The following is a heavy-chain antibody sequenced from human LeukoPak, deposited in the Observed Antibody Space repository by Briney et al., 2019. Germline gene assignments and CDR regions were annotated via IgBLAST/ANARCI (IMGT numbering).Heavy chain of an antibody. CDR2: FDPEDGDT. Sequence: ASVKVSCKVSGSTLSVLSIHWVRQAPGKGLEWMGGFDPEDGDTVYAQTFQGRFTMTEDSSTDTAYMEMSSLRAEDTAVYYCARVNHGLYDSSGYYWFDYWGQGTLVTVSS. V-gene: IGHV1-24*01. CDR3: ARVNHGLYDSSGYYWFDY. CDR1: GSTLSVLS. D-gene: IGHD3-22*01. J-gene: IGHJ4*02.